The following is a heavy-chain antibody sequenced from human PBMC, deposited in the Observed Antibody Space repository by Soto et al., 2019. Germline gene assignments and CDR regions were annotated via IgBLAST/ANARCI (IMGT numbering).Heavy chain of an antibody. CDR2: IYYSGST. J-gene: IGHJ5*02. CDR3: ARTAAAVAWFDP. D-gene: IGHD6-13*01. Sequence: SETLSLTCTVSGGSISSYYWSWIRQPPGKGLEWIGYIYYSGSTNYNPSLKSRVTISVDTSKNQFSLKLSSVTAADTAVYYCARTAAAVAWFDPWGQGTLVTVSA. V-gene: IGHV4-59*01. CDR1: GGSISSYY.